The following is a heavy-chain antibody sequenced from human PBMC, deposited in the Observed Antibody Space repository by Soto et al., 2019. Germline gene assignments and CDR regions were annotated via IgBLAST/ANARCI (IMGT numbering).Heavy chain of an antibody. J-gene: IGHJ4*02. V-gene: IGHV3-72*01. CDR2: STDKANLYTA. CDR3: ARSPYSTYYFDS. CDR1: GFTFSDHY. D-gene: IGHD2-21*01. Sequence: LRLSCAASGFTFSDHYMDWIRQAPGKGLEWVGRSTDKANLYTAEYAASVKGRFTISRDDLKNVLYLHMSSLKTEDTAVYYCARSPYSTYYFDSWGQGTLVTVSS.